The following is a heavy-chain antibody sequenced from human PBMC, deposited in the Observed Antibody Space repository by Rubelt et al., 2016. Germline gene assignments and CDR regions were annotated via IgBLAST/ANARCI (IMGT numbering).Heavy chain of an antibody. J-gene: IGHJ4*02. V-gene: IGHV1-8*01. CDR2: MNPNSGNT. CDR1: GYTFTSYD. D-gene: IGHD2-2*01. CDR3: VRFVVVPAAES. Sequence: GYTFTSYDINWVRQATGQGLEWMGWMNPNSGNTGYAQKFQGRVTMTRNTSISTAYMELSSLRSEDTAVYYCVRFVVVPAAESWGQGTLVTVSS.